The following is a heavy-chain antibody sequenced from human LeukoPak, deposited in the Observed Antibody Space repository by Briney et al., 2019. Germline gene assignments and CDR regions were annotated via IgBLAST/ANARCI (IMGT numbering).Heavy chain of an antibody. CDR1: GFTVSSNY. D-gene: IGHD3-9*01. Sequence: PGGSLRLSCAASGFTVSSNYMSWVRQAPGKGLEWIGSIYYSGSTYYNPSLKSRVTISVDTSKNQFSLKLSSVTAADTAVYYCARDPYFEWGQGTLVTVSS. J-gene: IGHJ4*02. CDR2: IYYSGST. V-gene: IGHV4-39*07. CDR3: ARDPYFE.